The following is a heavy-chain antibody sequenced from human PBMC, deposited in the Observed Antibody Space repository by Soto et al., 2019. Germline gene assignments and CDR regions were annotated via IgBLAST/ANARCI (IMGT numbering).Heavy chain of an antibody. D-gene: IGHD3-10*01. J-gene: IGHJ6*02. CDR2: IRNKPNSYTT. V-gene: IGHV3-72*01. Sequence: EVQLVESGGGLVQPGGSLRLSCVASGFTFSDHYMDWVRQAPGKGLEWVGRIRNKPNSYTTEHAASVKGRFTFSRDDSKNSLYLQMNSLETEDTAVYYCTRVFGSLRGKDVMDVWGQGTTVTVSS. CDR1: GFTFSDHY. CDR3: TRVFGSLRGKDVMDV.